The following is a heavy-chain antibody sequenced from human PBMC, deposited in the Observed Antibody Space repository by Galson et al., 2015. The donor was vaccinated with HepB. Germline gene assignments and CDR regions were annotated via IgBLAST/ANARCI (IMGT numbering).Heavy chain of an antibody. CDR1: GGSISSGGYS. CDR2: IYHSGTT. CDR3: ASRQKHYYGMDV. J-gene: IGHJ6*02. V-gene: IGHV4-30-2*01. Sequence: LSLTCAVSGGSISSGGYSWSWIRQPPGKGLEWIGYIYHSGTTYYNPSLKSRVTISVDRSKNQFSLKLSSVTAADTAVYYCASRQKHYYGMDVWGQGTTVTVSS.